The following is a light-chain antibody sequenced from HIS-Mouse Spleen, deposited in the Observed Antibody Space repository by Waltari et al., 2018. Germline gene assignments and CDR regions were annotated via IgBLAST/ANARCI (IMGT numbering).Light chain of an antibody. Sequence: SYVLTQPPSVSVAPGKTARITCGGNNIGSKSVHWYQQKPGQAPVLVVYEDSVRPSGIPERFSGSNSWNTATLTISRVEAGDEADYYCQVWDSSSDHPVFGGGTKLTVL. CDR3: QVWDSSSDHPV. J-gene: IGLJ2*01. CDR2: EDS. V-gene: IGLV3-21*03. CDR1: NIGSKS.